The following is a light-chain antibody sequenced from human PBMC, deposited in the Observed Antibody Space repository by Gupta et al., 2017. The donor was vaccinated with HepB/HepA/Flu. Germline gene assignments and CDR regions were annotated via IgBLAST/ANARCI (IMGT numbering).Light chain of an antibody. Sequence: QSALTQPAPVSGSPGQSITISCTGNSSDVGGYNYVSWYQQHPGKAPKLMIYDVSNRPSGVSNRFSGSKSGNTASLTISGLQAEDEADYYCSSYTSSSTLYVFGTGTKVTVL. CDR3: SSYTSSSTLYV. J-gene: IGLJ1*01. V-gene: IGLV2-14*01. CDR2: DVS. CDR1: SSDVGGYNY.